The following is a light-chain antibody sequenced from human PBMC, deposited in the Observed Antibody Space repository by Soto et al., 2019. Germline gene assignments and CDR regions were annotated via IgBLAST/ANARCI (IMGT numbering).Light chain of an antibody. V-gene: IGLV1-51*02. J-gene: IGLJ1*01. Sequence: PGQKVTISCSGSSSNIGNNYVSWYQQLPGTAPKLLIYENNKRPSGIPDRFSGSKSGTSATLGITGLQTGDEADYYCGAWDSSLSAYVFGTGTKVTVL. CDR1: SSNIGNNY. CDR3: GAWDSSLSAYV. CDR2: ENN.